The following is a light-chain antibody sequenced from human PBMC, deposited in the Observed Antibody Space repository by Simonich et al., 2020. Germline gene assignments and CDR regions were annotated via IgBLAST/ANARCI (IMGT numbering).Light chain of an antibody. J-gene: IGKJ4*01. CDR2: GVS. Sequence: EIVMTQSPATLSVSPGERATLSCRASQSVSSNLAWYQQKPGQAPRLLIYGVSTRATGIPARFSGSGSGTEFTLTISIMQSEDFAVYYCQQYGSSLTFGGGTKVEIK. V-gene: IGKV3-15*01. CDR1: QSVSSN. CDR3: QQYGSSLT.